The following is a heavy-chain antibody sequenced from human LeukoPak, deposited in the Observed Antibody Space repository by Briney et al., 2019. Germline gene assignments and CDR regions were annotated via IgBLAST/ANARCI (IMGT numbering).Heavy chain of an antibody. CDR1: GYTFTGYY. D-gene: IGHD3-10*01. V-gene: IGHV1-2*02. Sequence: ASVKVSCKASGYTFTGYYMHWVRQAPGQGLEWMGWINPNSGGTNYAQKFQGRVTMTRDTSISTAYMELSRLRSDDTAVYYCARVGVMGTITMVRGGENAFDIWGQGTMVTVSS. CDR3: ARVGVMGTITMVRGGENAFDI. CDR2: INPNSGGT. J-gene: IGHJ3*02.